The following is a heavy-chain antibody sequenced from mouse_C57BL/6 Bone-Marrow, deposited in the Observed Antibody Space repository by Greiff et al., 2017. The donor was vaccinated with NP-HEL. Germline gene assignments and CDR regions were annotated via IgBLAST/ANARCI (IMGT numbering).Heavy chain of an antibody. Sequence: EVKLVESGAELVRPGSSVKMSCKTSGYTFTSYGINWVKQRPGQGLEWIGYIYIGNGYTEYNEKFKGKATLTSDTSSSTAYMQLSSLTSEDSAIYFCARGDYGSSYDAMDYWGQGTSVTVSS. CDR1: GYTFTSYG. CDR2: IYIGNGYT. J-gene: IGHJ4*01. V-gene: IGHV1-58*01. D-gene: IGHD1-1*01. CDR3: ARGDYGSSYDAMDY.